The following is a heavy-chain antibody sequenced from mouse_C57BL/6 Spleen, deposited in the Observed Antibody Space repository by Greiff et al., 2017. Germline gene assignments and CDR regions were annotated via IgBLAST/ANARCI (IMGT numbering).Heavy chain of an antibody. J-gene: IGHJ2*01. CDR3: ARSTVVAHFDY. CDR2: IYPGDGDT. Sequence: VQRVESGPELVKPGASVKISCKASGYAFSSSWLNWVKQRPGKGLEWIGRIYPGDGDTNYNGKFKGKATLTADKSSSTAYMQLSSLTSEDSAVXFCARSTVVAHFDYWGQGTTLTVSS. V-gene: IGHV1-82*01. D-gene: IGHD1-1*01. CDR1: GYAFSSSW.